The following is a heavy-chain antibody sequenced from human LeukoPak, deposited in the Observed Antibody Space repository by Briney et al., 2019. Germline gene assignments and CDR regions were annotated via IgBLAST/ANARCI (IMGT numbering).Heavy chain of an antibody. CDR1: GGSISSGGYY. Sequence: PSETLSLTCTVSGGSISSGGYYWSWIRQHPGKGLEWIGYIYYSGGTYYNPSLKSRVTISVDTSKNQFSLKLSSVTAADTAVYYCAKDPGHIVVVTAIHYYYYGMDVWGQGTTVTVSS. CDR2: IYYSGGT. V-gene: IGHV4-31*03. J-gene: IGHJ6*02. CDR3: AKDPGHIVVVTAIHYYYYGMDV. D-gene: IGHD2-21*02.